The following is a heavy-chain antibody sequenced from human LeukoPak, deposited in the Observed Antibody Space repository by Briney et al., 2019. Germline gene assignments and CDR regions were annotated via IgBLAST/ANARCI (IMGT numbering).Heavy chain of an antibody. CDR3: ARSPRYGSGSYFDY. CDR1: GGSISGYY. V-gene: IGHV4-59*12. J-gene: IGHJ4*02. CDR2: LYYNRGA. D-gene: IGHD3-10*01. Sequence: KPSETLSLTCTVSGGSISGYYWSWSRQAPGKGVEWIGNLYYNRGAWFKSSLKSRVTTSVDTSKNQFSLKLSSVTAADTAVYYCARSPRYGSGSYFDYWGQGTLVTVSS.